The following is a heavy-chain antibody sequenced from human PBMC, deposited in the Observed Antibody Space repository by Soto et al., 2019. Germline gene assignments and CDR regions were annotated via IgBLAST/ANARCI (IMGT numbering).Heavy chain of an antibody. CDR3: AQGSAMYSYNELDY. D-gene: IGHD3-3*01. V-gene: IGHV3-23*01. CDR1: GFTFSSYG. CDR2: ITGSAT. Sequence: EVQMLESGGGLVQPGGSLRLSCAASGFTFSSYGLSWVRQAPGKGLEWVSGITGSATYYGESVKGRFTISKDDSKNTRYLQMTGLRAEDTAVYYCAQGSAMYSYNELDYWGQGTLVTVSS. J-gene: IGHJ4*02.